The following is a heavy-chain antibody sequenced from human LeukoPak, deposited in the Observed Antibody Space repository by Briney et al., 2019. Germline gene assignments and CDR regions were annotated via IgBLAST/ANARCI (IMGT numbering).Heavy chain of an antibody. CDR1: GFTFSSYS. CDR2: INTVASYI. J-gene: IGHJ4*02. V-gene: IGHV3-21*01. D-gene: IGHD3-22*01. CDR3: ARLRRNSDRSGFYYYYGN. Sequence: GGSLRLSCAASGFTFSSYSFNWVRQAPGKGLEWVSSINTVASYIYYADSVGGRFTISRDNAENSLWLQMNGLRAEDPAVYYCARLRRNSDRSGFYYYYGNWGQGTLVTVSS.